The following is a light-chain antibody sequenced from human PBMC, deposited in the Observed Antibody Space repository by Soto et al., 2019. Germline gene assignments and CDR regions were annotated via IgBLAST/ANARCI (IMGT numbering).Light chain of an antibody. Sequence: DIQMTQFPSTLSASIGDRVTITCRANLRISSWLAWYQQKPGKAPNRLIYKSFSLVSGVPSRFRGSGAGTEFSLTISTVKPDESATAEGQHYNSYSPRRVGQGIKVDTK. CDR1: LRISSW. J-gene: IGKJ1*01. V-gene: IGKV1-5*03. CDR2: KSF. CDR3: QHYNSYSPRR.